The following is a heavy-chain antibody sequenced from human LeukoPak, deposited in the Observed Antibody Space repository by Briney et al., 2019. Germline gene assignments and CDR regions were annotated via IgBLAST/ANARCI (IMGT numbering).Heavy chain of an antibody. D-gene: IGHD2-2*01. CDR1: GFTFSSYS. V-gene: IGHV3-21*01. Sequence: GGSLRLSCAASGFTFSSYSMKWVRQAPGKGLEWVSSISSSSSYIYYADSVKGRFTISRDNAKNSLYLQMNSLRAEDTAVYYCARATNQLLSNFDYWGQGTLVTVSS. CDR2: ISSSSSYI. J-gene: IGHJ4*02. CDR3: ARATNQLLSNFDY.